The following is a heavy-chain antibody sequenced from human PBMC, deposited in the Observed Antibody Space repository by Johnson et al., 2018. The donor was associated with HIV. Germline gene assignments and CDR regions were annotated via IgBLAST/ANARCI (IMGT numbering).Heavy chain of an antibody. CDR1: GFTFTSYT. CDR3: ARHSTSSTMGAFDI. V-gene: IGHV3-30-3*01. D-gene: IGHD6-6*01. Sequence: QVQLVESGGGVVQPGRSLRLSCAASGFTFTSYTMHWVRQAPGKGLEWVALISYDGSNKYYADSVKGRFTISRDNSKNTLYLQMNSLRAEDTAVYYCARHSTSSTMGAFDIWGQGTMVTVSS. J-gene: IGHJ3*02. CDR2: ISYDGSNK.